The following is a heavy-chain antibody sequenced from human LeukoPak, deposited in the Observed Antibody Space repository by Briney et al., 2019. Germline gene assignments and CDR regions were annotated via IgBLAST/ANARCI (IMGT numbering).Heavy chain of an antibody. CDR2: IKQDGSEK. CDR1: GFTFSSYW. CDR3: AKDSHSLGYYYDSSGYPFDY. V-gene: IGHV3-7*01. Sequence: PGGSLRLSCAASGFTFSSYWMSWVRQAPGKGLEWVANIKQDGSEKYYVDSVKGRFTISRDNSKNTLYLQMNSLRAEDTAVYYCAKDSHSLGYYYDSSGYPFDYWGQGTLVTVSS. J-gene: IGHJ4*02. D-gene: IGHD3-22*01.